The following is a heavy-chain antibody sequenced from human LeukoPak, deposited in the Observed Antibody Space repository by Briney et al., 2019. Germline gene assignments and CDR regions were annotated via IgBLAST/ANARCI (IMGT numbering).Heavy chain of an antibody. J-gene: IGHJ4*02. D-gene: IGHD2-15*01. CDR1: GFTFSSYG. CDR3: AKSFEYCSGGSCYYFDY. V-gene: IGHV3-30*18. CDR2: ISYDGSNK. Sequence: PGGSLRLSCAASGFTFSSYGMHWVRQAPGKGLEWVAVISYDGSNKYYADSVKGRFTISRDNSKNTLYLQMNSLRAEDTAVYYCAKSFEYCSGGSCYYFDYWGQGTLVTVSS.